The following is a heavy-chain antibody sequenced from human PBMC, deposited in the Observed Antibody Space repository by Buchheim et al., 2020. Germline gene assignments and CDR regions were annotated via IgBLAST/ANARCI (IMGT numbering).Heavy chain of an antibody. Sequence: QLQLQESGPGLVKPSETLSLTCTVSGGSISSSSYYWGWIRQPPGKGLEWIGSIYYSGSTYYNPSLKSRVTISVDTSKNQFSLKLSSVTAADTAVYYCARQGGPLGVVVITGGDLYVDYWGQGTL. J-gene: IGHJ4*02. D-gene: IGHD3-22*01. V-gene: IGHV4-39*01. CDR1: GGSISSSSYY. CDR3: ARQGGPLGVVVITGGDLYVDY. CDR2: IYYSGST.